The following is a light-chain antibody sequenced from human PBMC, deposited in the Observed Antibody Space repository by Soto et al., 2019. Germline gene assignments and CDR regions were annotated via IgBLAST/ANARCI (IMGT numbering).Light chain of an antibody. CDR1: QSVTSN. CDR2: GAY. J-gene: IGKJ4*01. Sequence: EIVMTQSPATLSVSPGERATLSCRASQSVTSNLAWYQHKPGQAPRLLISGAYTGATGIPARFSGSGSGTEFTLTIKSLQSEDFAIYYCQQYNYWPVTFGGGTKVDIK. CDR3: QQYNYWPVT. V-gene: IGKV3-15*01.